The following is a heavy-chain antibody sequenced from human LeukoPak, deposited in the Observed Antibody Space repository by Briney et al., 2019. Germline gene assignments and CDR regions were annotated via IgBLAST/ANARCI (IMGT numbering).Heavy chain of an antibody. Sequence: GGSLRLSCAASGFTFSSYTMNWVRQAPGKGLGWVSIISGTSNTIYYADSVKGRFTISRDNAKNSLYLQMNSLRDEDTAVYYCARKGGGIIDYWGQRTLVTVSS. D-gene: IGHD3-16*01. J-gene: IGHJ4*02. CDR3: ARKGGGIIDY. CDR1: GFTFSSYT. V-gene: IGHV3-48*02. CDR2: ISGTSNTI.